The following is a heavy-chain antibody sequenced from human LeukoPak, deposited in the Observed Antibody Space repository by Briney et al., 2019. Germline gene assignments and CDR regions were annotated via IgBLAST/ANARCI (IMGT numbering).Heavy chain of an antibody. CDR3: ARDYPQYCSSTSCYGSSFDY. J-gene: IGHJ4*02. CDR2: INPSGGST. V-gene: IGHV1-46*01. Sequence: ASVKVSCKASGYTFTSYYMHWVRQAPGQGLEGMGIINPSGGSTSYAQKFQGRVTMTRDTSTSTVYMELSSLRSEDTAVYYCARDYPQYCSSTSCYGSSFDYWGQGTLVTVSS. CDR1: GYTFTSYY. D-gene: IGHD2-2*01.